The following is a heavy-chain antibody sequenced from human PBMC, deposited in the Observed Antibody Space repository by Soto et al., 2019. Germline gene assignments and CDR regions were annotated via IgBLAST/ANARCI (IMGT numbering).Heavy chain of an antibody. CDR3: AKSHDTSAYYISIDS. Sequence: GGSLRLSCAASGFSFSVSDMHWVRQAPGKGLEWVGRIRSKANNYATAYTASVKGRFTISRNNSLNILYLQMDNLGADDTAVYYCAKSHDTSAYYISIDSWGQGTQVTVSS. J-gene: IGHJ4*02. V-gene: IGHV3-73*01. D-gene: IGHD3-22*01. CDR1: GFSFSVSD. CDR2: IRSKANNYAT.